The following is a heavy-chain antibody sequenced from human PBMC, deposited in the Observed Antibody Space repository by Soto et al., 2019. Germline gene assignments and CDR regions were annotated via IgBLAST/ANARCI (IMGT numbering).Heavy chain of an antibody. D-gene: IGHD3-3*01. CDR1: GFTFSSYA. CDR2: ISYDGSNK. CDR3: ARAPFLRFLEWLSN. V-gene: IGHV3-30-3*01. J-gene: IGHJ4*02. Sequence: QVQLVESGGGVVQPGRSLRLSCAASGFTFSSYAMHWVRQAPGKGLEWVAVISYDGSNKYYADSVKGRFTISRDNSKNTLYLQMNSLRAEDTAVYYCARAPFLRFLEWLSNWGQGTLVTVSS.